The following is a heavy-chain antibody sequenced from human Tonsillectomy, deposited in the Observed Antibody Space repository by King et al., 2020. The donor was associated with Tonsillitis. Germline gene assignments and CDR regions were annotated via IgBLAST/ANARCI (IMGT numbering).Heavy chain of an antibody. CDR2: INWNSGSI. V-gene: IGHV3-9*01. J-gene: IGHJ6*02. Sequence: VQLVESGGGLVQPGRSLRLSCAVSGFTFDDYAMHWVRHAPGKGLEWVSAINWNSGSICYSDSVKGRFTISRDNAKNSLYLEMRSLRPEDTALYYCAKDFWNDLDYDYGMDVWGQGTTVTVSS. D-gene: IGHD1-1*01. CDR1: GFTFDDYA. CDR3: AKDFWNDLDYDYGMDV.